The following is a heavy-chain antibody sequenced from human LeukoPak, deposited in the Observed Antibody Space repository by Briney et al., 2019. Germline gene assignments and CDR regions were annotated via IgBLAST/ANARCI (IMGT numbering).Heavy chain of an antibody. Sequence: PSETLSLTCTVSGGSISSHYWSWIRQPPGKGLEWIGYIHYSGSTKYNPSLKSRVTISVDTSKNQFSLKLSSVTAADTAVYYCARGSPWYYFDYWGQGTLVTVSS. V-gene: IGHV4-59*08. CDR2: IHYSGST. J-gene: IGHJ4*02. CDR1: GGSISSHY. CDR3: ARGSPWYYFDY.